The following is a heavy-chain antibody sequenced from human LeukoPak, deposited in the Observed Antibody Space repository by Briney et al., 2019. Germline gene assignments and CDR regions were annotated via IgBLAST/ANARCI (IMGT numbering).Heavy chain of an antibody. D-gene: IGHD3-10*01. CDR3: AWGGWLNPIDY. Sequence: ASVTVSCKSSGYTFIGNYLHWVRQTPAQGLDWMGLINPNNGATTSAQKFQDRVDLTKDLSISQGFMELDNLTSDDTAMYFWAWGGWLNPIDYWGRGTLVTVSS. J-gene: IGHJ4*02. CDR2: INPNNGAT. CDR1: GYTFIGNY. V-gene: IGHV1-2*02.